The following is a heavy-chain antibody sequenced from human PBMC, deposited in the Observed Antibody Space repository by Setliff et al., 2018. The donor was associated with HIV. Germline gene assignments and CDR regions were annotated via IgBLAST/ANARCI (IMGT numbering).Heavy chain of an antibody. Sequence: ASVKVSCKASGYTFTGYFIHWVRQAPGQGLEWMGQINPNRGDTKSHHKFADRLIMSRDTSLTTVYMELTSLRSDDTAVYYCARVSSFNKIIREAFDTWGQGTLVTVSS. J-gene: IGHJ3*02. CDR1: GYTFTGYF. CDR3: ARVSSFNKIIREAFDT. V-gene: IGHV1-2*06. D-gene: IGHD3-10*01. CDR2: INPNRGDT.